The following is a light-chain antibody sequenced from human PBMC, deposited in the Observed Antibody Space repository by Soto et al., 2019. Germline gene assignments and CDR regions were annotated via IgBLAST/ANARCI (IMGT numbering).Light chain of an antibody. CDR1: GRDIGAYDY. Sequence: QSVLTQPASVSGSPGQSITISCTGSGRDIGAYDYVSWYQQHPGKAPKLLIYGVKNRPPGVSYRFSASKSAFTASLTISGLQAEDEAHYYCSSYTTSYFYVSGPGTKVTVL. CDR3: SSYTTSYFYV. J-gene: IGLJ1*01. V-gene: IGLV2-14*01. CDR2: GVK.